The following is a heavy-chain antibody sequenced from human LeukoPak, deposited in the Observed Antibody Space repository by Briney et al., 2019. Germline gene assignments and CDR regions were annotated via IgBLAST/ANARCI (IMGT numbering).Heavy chain of an antibody. CDR3: ARGAMVRGVFNWFDP. CDR1: GGSISSSSYY. V-gene: IGHV4-39*06. J-gene: IGHJ5*02. D-gene: IGHD3-10*01. Sequence: SETLSLTCTVSGGSISSSSYYWGWIRQPPGKGLEWIGSIYYSGSTYYNPSLKSRVTISVDTSKNQFPLKLSSVTAADTAVYYCARGAMVRGVFNWFDPWGQGTLVTVSS. CDR2: IYYSGST.